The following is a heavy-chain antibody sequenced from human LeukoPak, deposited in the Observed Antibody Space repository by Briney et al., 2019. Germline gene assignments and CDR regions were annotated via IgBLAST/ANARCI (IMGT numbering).Heavy chain of an antibody. CDR2: ISGSGGGT. Sequence: GGSLRLSCAASGFTFSSYAMSWVRQAPGKGLEWVSAISGSGGGTYYADSVKGRFTIFRDNSKNTLYLQMNSLRAEDTAVYYCAKGGWVGYCSSTSCYWGFDYWGQGTLVTVSS. CDR3: AKGGWVGYCSSTSCYWGFDY. V-gene: IGHV3-23*01. D-gene: IGHD2-2*01. CDR1: GFTFSSYA. J-gene: IGHJ4*02.